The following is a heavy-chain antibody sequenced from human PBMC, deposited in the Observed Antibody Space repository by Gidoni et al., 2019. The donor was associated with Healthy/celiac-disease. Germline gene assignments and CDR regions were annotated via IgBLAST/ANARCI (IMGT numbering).Heavy chain of an antibody. Sequence: QLQLQESGPGLVKPSETLSLTCTVSGGSISSSSYYWGWIRQPPGKGLEWIGSIYYSGSTYYNPSLKSRVTISVDTSKNQFSLKLSSVTAADTAVYYCARQTQRWLHLGPAFDYWGQGTLVTVSS. V-gene: IGHV4-39*01. D-gene: IGHD3-16*01. CDR3: ARQTQRWLHLGPAFDY. J-gene: IGHJ4*02. CDR2: IYYSGST. CDR1: GGSISSSSYY.